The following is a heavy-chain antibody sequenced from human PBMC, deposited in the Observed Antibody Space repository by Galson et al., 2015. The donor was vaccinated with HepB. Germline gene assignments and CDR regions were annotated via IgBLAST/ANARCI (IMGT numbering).Heavy chain of an antibody. CDR3: AKDINRVAAAGTWVWDL. CDR1: GFTFDDYA. D-gene: IGHD6-13*01. J-gene: IGHJ4*02. V-gene: IGHV3-9*01. Sequence: SLRLSCAASGFTFDDYAMHWVRQTPGKGLEWVSGISWNSGSIGYADSVKGRFTISRDNAKNSLYLQMNSLRAEDTALYYCAKDINRVAAAGTWVWDLWGQGTPVTVSS. CDR2: ISWNSGSI.